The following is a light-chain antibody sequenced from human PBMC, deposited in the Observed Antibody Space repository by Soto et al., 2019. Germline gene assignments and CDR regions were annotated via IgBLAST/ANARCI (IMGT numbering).Light chain of an antibody. Sequence: QSALTQPASVSGSPGQSITISCTGTSSDVGGYNYVSWYQHHPGKAPQLMIYEVSNRPSGVSNRFSGSKSGNTASLTISGLQAEDEADYYCSSYTSSSTQVFGTGTKLTVL. CDR2: EVS. V-gene: IGLV2-14*01. CDR3: SSYTSSSTQV. J-gene: IGLJ1*01. CDR1: SSDVGGYNY.